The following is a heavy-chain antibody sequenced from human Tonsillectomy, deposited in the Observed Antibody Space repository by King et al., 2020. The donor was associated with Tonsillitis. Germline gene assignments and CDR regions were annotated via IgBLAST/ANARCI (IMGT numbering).Heavy chain of an antibody. J-gene: IGHJ4*02. D-gene: IGHD4-17*01. Sequence: VQLVESGGGVVQPGRSLRLSCAASGFTFSSYAMHWVRQAPGKGLEWVAVISYDATKKYYADSVKDRFTISRDNSKNTLYLQMKSLGAEDTAVYYCARLYGDSEEDLDYWGQGTLVTVSS. CDR3: ARLYGDSEEDLDY. CDR1: GFTFSSYA. V-gene: IGHV3-30*04. CDR2: ISYDATKK.